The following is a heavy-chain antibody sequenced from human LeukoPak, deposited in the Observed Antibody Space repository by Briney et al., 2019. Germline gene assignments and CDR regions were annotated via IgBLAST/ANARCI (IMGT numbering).Heavy chain of an antibody. D-gene: IGHD3-16*01. Sequence: PSETLSLTCAVYGGSFSGYYWSWIRQPPGKGLEWIGYIYYSGSTYYNPSLKSRVTISVDTSKNQFSLKLSSVTAADTAVYYCARTILGADDAFDIWGQGTMVTVSS. CDR1: GGSFSGYY. V-gene: IGHV4-59*12. CDR3: ARTILGADDAFDI. J-gene: IGHJ3*02. CDR2: IYYSGST.